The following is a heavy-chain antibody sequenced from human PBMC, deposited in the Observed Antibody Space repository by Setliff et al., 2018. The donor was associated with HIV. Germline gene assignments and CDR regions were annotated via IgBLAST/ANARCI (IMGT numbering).Heavy chain of an antibody. J-gene: IGHJ6*03. CDR1: GGTFGGFG. Sequence: SVKVSCKASGGTFGGFGISWAVQAPGQGLEWMGQIIPIFGTPRYAQKFQGRVTITADESTSTVYMELSSLRSEDTAVYYCATNPEMATINYYYYYMDVWGKGTTVTVSS. D-gene: IGHD5-12*01. CDR2: IIPIFGTP. V-gene: IGHV1-69*13. CDR3: ATNPEMATINYYYYYMDV.